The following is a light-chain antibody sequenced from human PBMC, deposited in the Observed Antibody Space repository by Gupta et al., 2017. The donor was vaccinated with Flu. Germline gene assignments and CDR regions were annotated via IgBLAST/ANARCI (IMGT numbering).Light chain of an antibody. CDR2: GDS. Sequence: SYVLTQPPSVSGAPGQTARITWGGSNIGSKSVHWFQQRPGQAPVMVVYGDSDRPSGIPERFSGSNSGNTATLTISRVEAGDEADYYCQVRDSSNNHRVFGGGTKLTVL. CDR3: QVRDSSNNHRV. V-gene: IGLV3-21*02. J-gene: IGLJ3*02. CDR1: NIGSKS.